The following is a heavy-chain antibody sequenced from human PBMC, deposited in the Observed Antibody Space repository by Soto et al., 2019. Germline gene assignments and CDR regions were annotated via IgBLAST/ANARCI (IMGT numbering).Heavy chain of an antibody. J-gene: IGHJ4*02. Sequence: QVQLQESGPGLVKPSQTLSLTCTVSGGSINSGAYYWNWIRQHPGKGLEWIGYIHFSGSTYYNPSLKSRVAISTDTSNNQFSLRLSSVTAADTAVYYCARDQGASYFDSWGQGALVTVSS. CDR3: ARDQGASYFDS. D-gene: IGHD3-16*01. CDR1: GGSINSGAYY. V-gene: IGHV4-31*03. CDR2: IHFSGST.